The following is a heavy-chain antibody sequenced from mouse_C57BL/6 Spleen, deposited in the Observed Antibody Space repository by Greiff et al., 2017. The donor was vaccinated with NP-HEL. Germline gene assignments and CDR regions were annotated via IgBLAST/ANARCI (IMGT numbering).Heavy chain of an antibody. J-gene: IGHJ3*01. CDR2: IRNKANGYTT. CDR3: ARSLYDYDEAWFAY. Sequence: EVQGVESGGGLVQPGGSLSLSCAASGFTFTDYYMSWVRQPPGKALEWLGFIRNKANGYTTEYSASVKGRFTISRDNSQSILYLQMNALRAEDSATYYCARSLYDYDEAWFAYWGQGTLVTVSA. D-gene: IGHD2-4*01. CDR1: GFTFTDYY. V-gene: IGHV7-3*01.